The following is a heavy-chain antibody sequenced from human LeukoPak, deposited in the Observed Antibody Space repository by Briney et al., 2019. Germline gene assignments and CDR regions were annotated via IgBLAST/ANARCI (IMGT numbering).Heavy chain of an antibody. V-gene: IGHV5-51*01. J-gene: IGHJ5*02. CDR2: IYPGDSDT. CDR1: GYSFTSYW. CDR3: ARRQDATTIFGVVTSNWFDP. D-gene: IGHD3-3*01. Sequence: GEFLKISCKGSGYSFTSYWIGWVRQMPGKGLEWMGIIYPGDSDTRYSPSFQGQVTISADKSISTAYLQWSSLKASDTAMYYCARRQDATTIFGVVTSNWFDPWGQGTLVTVSS.